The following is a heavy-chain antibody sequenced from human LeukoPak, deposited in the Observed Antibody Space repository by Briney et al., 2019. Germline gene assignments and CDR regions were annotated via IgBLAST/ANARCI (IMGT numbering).Heavy chain of an antibody. CDR2: INHSGST. V-gene: IGHV4-34*01. D-gene: IGHD1-26*01. CDR1: GGSFSGYY. CDR3: ARGGVGATHNWFDP. J-gene: IGHJ5*02. Sequence: PSETLSLTCAVYGGSFSGYYWSWIRQPPGKGLEWSGEINHSGSTKYNPSLKSRVTISVDTSKNQFSLKLSSVTAADTAVYYCARGGVGATHNWFDPWGQGTLVTVSS.